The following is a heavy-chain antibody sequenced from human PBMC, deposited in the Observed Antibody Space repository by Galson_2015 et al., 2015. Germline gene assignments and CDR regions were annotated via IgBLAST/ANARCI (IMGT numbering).Heavy chain of an antibody. J-gene: IGHJ3*02. D-gene: IGHD2-2*01. CDR3: ARALRYCSSTSCYRDAFDI. V-gene: IGHV3-30-3*01. CDR1: GFTFSSYA. CDR2: ISYDGSNK. Sequence: SLRLSCAASGFTFSSYAMHWVRQAPGKGLEWVAVISYDGSNKYYADSVKGRFTISRDNSKNTLYLQMNSLRAEDTAVYYCARALRYCSSTSCYRDAFDIWGQGTMVTVSS.